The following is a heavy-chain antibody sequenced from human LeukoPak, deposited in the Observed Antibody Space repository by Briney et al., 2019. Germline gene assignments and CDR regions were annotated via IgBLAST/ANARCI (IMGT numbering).Heavy chain of an antibody. V-gene: IGHV3-7*01. CDR1: GFTFSSYW. Sequence: GGSLRLSCAASGFTFSSYWMSWVRQAPGRGLEWVANIKQDGSEKYYVDSVKGRFTISRDNAKNPLYLQMNSLRAEDTAVYYCAREGLHDAFDIWGQGTMVTVSS. CDR3: AREGLHDAFDI. J-gene: IGHJ3*02. CDR2: IKQDGSEK.